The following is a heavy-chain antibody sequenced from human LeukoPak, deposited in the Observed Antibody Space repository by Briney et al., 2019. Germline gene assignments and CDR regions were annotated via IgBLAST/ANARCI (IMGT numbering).Heavy chain of an antibody. V-gene: IGHV3-33*01. CDR3: ARDITVTTGLDY. D-gene: IGHD4-17*01. CDR2: IWYDGSNK. J-gene: IGHJ4*02. Sequence: PGRSLRLSCAASGFTFSSYGMHWVRQAPGKGLEWVAVIWYDGSNKYYADSVKGRFTISRDNSKNTLYLQMNSLRAEDTAVYYCARDITVTTGLDYWGQGTLVTVSS. CDR1: GFTFSSYG.